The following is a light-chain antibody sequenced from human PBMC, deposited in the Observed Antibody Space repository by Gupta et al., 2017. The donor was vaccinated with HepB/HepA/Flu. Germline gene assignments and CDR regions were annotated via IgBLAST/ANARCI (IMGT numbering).Light chain of an antibody. Sequence: EIVLTQSPGTLSLSPGERATLSCRASQSVSSSYLAWYQQKPGQAPRLLIYGASSRSTGIPDRISGRGSAADFTLTISMLDPEDFAVYYIQEDRSSRRTFGQGTKLEIK. CDR1: QSVSSSY. J-gene: IGKJ5*01. CDR2: GAS. CDR3: QEDRSSRRT. V-gene: IGKV3-20*01.